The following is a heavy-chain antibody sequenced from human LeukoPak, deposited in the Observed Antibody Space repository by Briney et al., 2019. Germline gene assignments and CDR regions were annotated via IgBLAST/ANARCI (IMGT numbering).Heavy chain of an antibody. CDR2: ISYDGSIK. V-gene: IGHV3-30*03. Sequence: GGSLRLSCAASGFTFSSYGMHCVRQAPGKGLEWVAVISYDGSIKYYADSVKGRFAISRDSSQNTLYLQMSSLRAEDTAVYFCARDGDRGVVVVATRDVAYYFDYWGQGTLVTVSS. CDR3: ARDGDRGVVVVATRDVAYYFDY. J-gene: IGHJ4*02. D-gene: IGHD3-10*01. CDR1: GFTFSSYG.